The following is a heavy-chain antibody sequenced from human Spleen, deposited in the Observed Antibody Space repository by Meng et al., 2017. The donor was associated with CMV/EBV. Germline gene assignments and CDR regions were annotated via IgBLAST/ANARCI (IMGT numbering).Heavy chain of an antibody. CDR3: ARITPAAIRGRSGWFDP. CDR1: TFSSYA. J-gene: IGHJ5*02. D-gene: IGHD2-2*02. V-gene: IGHV1-69*10. CDR2: IIPILGIA. Sequence: TFSSYAISWVRQAPGQGLEWMGGIIPILGIANYAQKFQGRVTITADKSTSTAYMELSSLRSEDTAVYYCARITPAAIRGRSGWFDPWGQGTLVTVSS.